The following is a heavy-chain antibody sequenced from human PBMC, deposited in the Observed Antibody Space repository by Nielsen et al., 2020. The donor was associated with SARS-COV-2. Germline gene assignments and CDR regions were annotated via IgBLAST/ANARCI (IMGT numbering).Heavy chain of an antibody. J-gene: IGHJ6*02. CDR3: ARDVIRYFDWLPSGGMDV. V-gene: IGHV3-21*01. CDR2: ISSSSSYI. CDR1: GFTFSSYS. Sequence: GESLKISCAASGFTFSSYSMNWVRQAPGKGLEWVSSISSSSSYIYYADSVKGRFTISRDNAKNSLYLQMNSLRAEDTAVHYCARDVIRYFDWLPSGGMDVWGQGTTVTVSS. D-gene: IGHD3-9*01.